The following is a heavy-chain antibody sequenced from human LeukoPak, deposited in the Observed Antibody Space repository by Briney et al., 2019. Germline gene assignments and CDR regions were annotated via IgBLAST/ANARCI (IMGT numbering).Heavy chain of an antibody. J-gene: IGHJ5*02. CDR3: AGHYENLTGYPRWFDP. D-gene: IGHD3-9*01. Sequence: GGSLRLSCAASGFTFSSYSMNWVRQAPGKGLEWVSAISSSSSYIYYADSVKGRFTISRDNAKNSLYLQMNSLRAEDTAVYYCAGHYENLTGYPRWFDPWGQGTLVTVSS. CDR2: ISSSSSYI. V-gene: IGHV3-21*01. CDR1: GFTFSSYS.